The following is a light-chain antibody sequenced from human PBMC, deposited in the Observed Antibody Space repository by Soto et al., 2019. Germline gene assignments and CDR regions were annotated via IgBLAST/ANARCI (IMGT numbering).Light chain of an antibody. J-gene: IGKJ1*01. V-gene: IGKV3-15*01. CDR2: GAS. CDR3: QRYSDWPPWT. Sequence: EIVMTQSPVTLSVSPGERVTLFCRASQNIGSNLAWYQQKPGQAPRLLIHGASTRATGVSARFNGGGSGTDFSLTISSLQSEDFAVYFCQRYSDWPPWTFGQGTKVEIK. CDR1: QNIGSN.